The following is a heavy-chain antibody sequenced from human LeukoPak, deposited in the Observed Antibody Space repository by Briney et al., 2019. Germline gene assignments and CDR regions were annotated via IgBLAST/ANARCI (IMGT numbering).Heavy chain of an antibody. Sequence: GGSLRLSCAASGFTLRVYAIHWVRQAPGKGLEWVSLSLLNNDGHKTYYADSVKGRFTISRDNSRNSLYLQMNSLTIEDTALYFCTKGLRSGTYYNIFDYWSQGTLVTVSS. CDR1: GFTLRVYA. CDR3: TKGLRSGTYYNIFDY. D-gene: IGHD3-10*01. CDR2: LNNDGHKT. V-gene: IGHV3-43*02. J-gene: IGHJ4*02.